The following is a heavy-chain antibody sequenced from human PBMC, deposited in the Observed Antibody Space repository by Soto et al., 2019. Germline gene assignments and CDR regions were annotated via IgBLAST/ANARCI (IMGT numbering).Heavy chain of an antibody. CDR1: GFTFSSYA. CDR3: ARDSQRELEWYLYYYSGMDV. D-gene: IGHD3-3*01. CDR2: ISYDGSNK. Sequence: HPGGSLRLSCAASGFTFSSYAMHWVRQAPGKGLEWVAVISYDGSNKYYADSVKGRFTISRDNSKNTLYLQMNSLRAEDTAVYYCARDSQRELEWYLYYYSGMDVWGQGTKVTVSS. V-gene: IGHV3-30-3*01. J-gene: IGHJ6*02.